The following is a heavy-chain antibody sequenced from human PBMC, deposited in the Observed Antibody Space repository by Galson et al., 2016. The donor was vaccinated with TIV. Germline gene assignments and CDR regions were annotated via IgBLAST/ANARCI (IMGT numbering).Heavy chain of an antibody. CDR2: IDRDGTRI. J-gene: IGHJ4*02. Sequence: SLRLSCAASGFTFSSYWMHWIRQVPGKGLVWVSRIDRDGTRITYADSVKGRFTISRDNAKNTMYLQLNSLRAEDTALYYCARGRGYCDTTSCYVDYWGQGTLVTVSS. D-gene: IGHD2-2*01. CDR1: GFTFSSYW. CDR3: ARGRGYCDTTSCYVDY. V-gene: IGHV3-74*01.